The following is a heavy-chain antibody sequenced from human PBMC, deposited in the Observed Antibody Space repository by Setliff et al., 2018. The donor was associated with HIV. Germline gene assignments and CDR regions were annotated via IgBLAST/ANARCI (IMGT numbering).Heavy chain of an antibody. CDR1: GYTFTGYY. CDR3: ARPTYYYDSSGYSD. J-gene: IGHJ4*02. V-gene: IGHV1-2*04. Sequence: GASVMVSCKASGYTFTGYYMHWVRQAPGQGLEWMGWINPNSGGTNYAQKFQGWVTITRDTSISTAYMELSRLRSDDTAVYYCARPTYYYDSSGYSDWGQGTLVTVSS. CDR2: INPNSGGT. D-gene: IGHD3-22*01.